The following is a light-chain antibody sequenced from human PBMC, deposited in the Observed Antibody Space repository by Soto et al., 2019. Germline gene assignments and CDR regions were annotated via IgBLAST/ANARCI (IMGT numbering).Light chain of an antibody. CDR1: QSISSW. CDR3: QQYSSYST. Sequence: DIQMTQSPSTLSASVGDRVTITCRASQSISSWLAWNQQKPGKDPKLLIYKASTLERGVTSRFSGSGSGTEFTRTSSSLQPDDLATNYCQQYSSYSTFGQGTKLEIK. CDR2: KAS. V-gene: IGKV1-5*03. J-gene: IGKJ2*01.